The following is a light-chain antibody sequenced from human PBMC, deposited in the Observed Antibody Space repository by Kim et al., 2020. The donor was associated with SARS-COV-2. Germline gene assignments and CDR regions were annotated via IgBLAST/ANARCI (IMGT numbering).Light chain of an antibody. V-gene: IGKV1-8*01. Sequence: ASTGDRVTITCRAGQGISSYLAWYQQRPGKAPKLLIYAASTLQSGVPSRFSGSGSGTDFTLTISCLQSEDFATYYCQQYYSYPPIFGGGTKVDIK. CDR2: AAS. J-gene: IGKJ4*01. CDR3: QQYYSYPPI. CDR1: QGISSY.